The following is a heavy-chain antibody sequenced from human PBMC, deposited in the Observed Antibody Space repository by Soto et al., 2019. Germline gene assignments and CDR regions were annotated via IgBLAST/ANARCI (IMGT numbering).Heavy chain of an antibody. D-gene: IGHD6-19*01. CDR1: GFSFRKYA. CDR3: ARKAVPDF. Sequence: PGGSRRLSCAASGFSFRKYAIHWVRQAPGKGLEWGAVITYDATKEYYAHSFKGRFTISRDNSNNTLSLHMSSLRLADTAVYYFARKAVPDFWGQGTLVTVSS. J-gene: IGHJ4*02. V-gene: IGHV3-30-3*01. CDR2: ITYDATKE.